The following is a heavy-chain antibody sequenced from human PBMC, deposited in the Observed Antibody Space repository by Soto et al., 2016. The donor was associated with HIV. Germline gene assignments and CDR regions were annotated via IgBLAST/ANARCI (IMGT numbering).Heavy chain of an antibody. CDR2: IWYDGSNK. D-gene: IGHD4-17*01. CDR3: AREPAYGDYHFDY. V-gene: IGHV3-33*01. CDR1: GFTFSSYG. Sequence: VQLVESGGGVVQPGRSLRLSCAASGFTFSSYGMHWVRQAPGKGLEWVAVIWYDGSNKYYADSVKGRFTISRDNSKNTLYLQMNSLRAEDTAVYYCAREPAYGDYHFDYWGQGTLVTVSS. J-gene: IGHJ4*02.